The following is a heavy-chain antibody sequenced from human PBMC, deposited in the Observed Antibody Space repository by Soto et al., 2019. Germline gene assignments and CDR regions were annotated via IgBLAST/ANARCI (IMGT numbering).Heavy chain of an antibody. CDR1: GYSFISYW. CDR2: IFPAAFDT. D-gene: IGHD3-22*01. CDR3: ARQYYYDSSASPN. Sequence: GESLKISCKGSGYSFISYWIAWARQRPGKGLEWMGSIFPAAFDTRYSPSFQGQVTISVDTSISTAYLQWGRLEASDTAMYYCARQYYYDSSASPNWGQGTQVTVSS. J-gene: IGHJ4*02. V-gene: IGHV5-51*01.